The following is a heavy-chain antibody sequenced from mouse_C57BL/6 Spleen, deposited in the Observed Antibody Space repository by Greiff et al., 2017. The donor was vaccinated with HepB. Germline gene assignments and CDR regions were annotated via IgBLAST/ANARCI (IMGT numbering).Heavy chain of an antibody. CDR3: ARFLYSLNWYFDV. Sequence: VQLQQPGAELVKPGASVKMSCKASGYTFTSYWITWVKQRPGQGLEWIGDIYPGSGSTNYNEKFKSKATLTVDTSSSTAYMQLSSLTSEDSAVYYCARFLYSLNWYFDVWGTGTTVTVSS. J-gene: IGHJ1*03. V-gene: IGHV1-55*01. D-gene: IGHD2-1*01. CDR2: IYPGSGST. CDR1: GYTFTSYW.